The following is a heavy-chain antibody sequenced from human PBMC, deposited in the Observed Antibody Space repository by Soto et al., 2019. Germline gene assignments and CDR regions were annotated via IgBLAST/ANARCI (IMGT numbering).Heavy chain of an antibody. CDR1: GGTFSSYT. V-gene: IGHV1-69*02. J-gene: IGHJ6*02. D-gene: IGHD4-17*01. CDR2: IIPILNIA. CDR3: SRVDYGDYEGRGV. Sequence: QVQLVQSGAEVKKPGSSVKVSCKASGGTFSSYTISWVRQAPGQGLEWMGRIIPILNIANNAQKFRDRVTITADRSTSTAYMELSSLRSEDTAVDYCSRVDYGDYEGRGVWGQGTTVTVSS.